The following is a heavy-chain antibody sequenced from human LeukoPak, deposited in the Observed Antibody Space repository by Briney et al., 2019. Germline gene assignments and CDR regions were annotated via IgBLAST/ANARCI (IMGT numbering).Heavy chain of an antibody. CDR3: AKVKIGCSSTSCSSYYYYYMDV. D-gene: IGHD2-2*01. Sequence: GALRLSCAASGFTFSSYGMHWVRQAPGKGLEWVAFIRYDGSNKYYADSVKGRFTISRDNSKNTLYLQMNSLRAEDTAVYYCAKVKIGCSSTSCSSYYYYYMDVWGKGTTVTISS. CDR2: IRYDGSNK. CDR1: GFTFSSYG. V-gene: IGHV3-30*02. J-gene: IGHJ6*03.